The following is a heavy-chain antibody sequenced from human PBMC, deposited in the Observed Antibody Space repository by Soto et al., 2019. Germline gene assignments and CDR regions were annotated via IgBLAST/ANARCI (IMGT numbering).Heavy chain of an antibody. Sequence: SETLSLTCAVYGGSFSGYYWSWIRQPPGKGLEWIGEINHSGSTNYNPSLKSRVTISVDTSKNQFSLKLSSVTAADTAVYYCARKSPGSGYINWFDPWGQGTLVTVSS. J-gene: IGHJ5*02. CDR2: INHSGST. V-gene: IGHV4-34*01. D-gene: IGHD3-22*01. CDR3: ARKSPGSGYINWFDP. CDR1: GGSFSGYY.